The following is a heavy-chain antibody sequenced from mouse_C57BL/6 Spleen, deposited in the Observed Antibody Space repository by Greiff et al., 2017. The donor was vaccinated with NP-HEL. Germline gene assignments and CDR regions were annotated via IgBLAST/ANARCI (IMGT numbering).Heavy chain of an antibody. Sequence: VQLKESGAELVKPGASVKLSCTASGFNIKDYYMHWVKQRTEQGLEWIGRIDPEDGETKYAPKFQGKATITADTSSNTAYLQLSSLTSEDTAVYYCASSGGSSHWYFDVWGTGTTVTVSS. D-gene: IGHD1-1*01. CDR3: ASSGGSSHWYFDV. J-gene: IGHJ1*03. CDR1: GFNIKDYY. V-gene: IGHV14-2*01. CDR2: IDPEDGET.